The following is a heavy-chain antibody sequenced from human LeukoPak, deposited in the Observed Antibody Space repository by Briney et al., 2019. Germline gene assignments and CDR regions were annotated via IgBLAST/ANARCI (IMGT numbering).Heavy chain of an antibody. D-gene: IGHD3-22*01. CDR3: VRTYSSGYSFDS. Sequence: GGSLRLSCAASGATFSSDEMNRVRQAPGKGRKGVSYISGSGSIIYYAYSVKGRFTISRDIARRSLYLQMNSLRVEDTATYYCVRTYSSGYSFDSWGQGTLVTVSS. CDR2: ISGSGSII. V-gene: IGHV3-48*03. J-gene: IGHJ4*02. CDR1: GATFSSDE.